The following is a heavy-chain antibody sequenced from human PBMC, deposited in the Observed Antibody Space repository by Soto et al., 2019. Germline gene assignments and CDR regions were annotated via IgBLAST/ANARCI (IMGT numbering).Heavy chain of an antibody. CDR2: TYYRSKWYN. V-gene: IGHV6-1*01. Sequence: SQTLSLTCAISGDSVSSNSAAWNCIRQSPSRGLEWLGRTYYRSKWYNDYAVSVKSRITINPDTSKNQFSLQLNSVTPEDTAVYYCARDLLNWNDVPFDYWGQGTLVTVSS. CDR3: ARDLLNWNDVPFDY. J-gene: IGHJ4*02. CDR1: GDSVSSNSAA. D-gene: IGHD1-20*01.